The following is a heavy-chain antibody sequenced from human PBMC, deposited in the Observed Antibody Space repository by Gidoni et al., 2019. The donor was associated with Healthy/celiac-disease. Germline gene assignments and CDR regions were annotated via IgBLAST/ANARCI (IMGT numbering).Heavy chain of an antibody. CDR2: SNPSGGST. CDR1: GYTFTSSY. Sequence: QVQLVQSRAEVKKPGAAVKVSCKASGYTFTSSYLPWGRPAPGRGLGWMGISNPSGGSTSYEQKFQGRVTMTRDTSTSTVYMELSSMRSEDTAVYYCATASYCSGGSCRYYYGMDVWGQGTTVTVSS. J-gene: IGHJ6*02. CDR3: ATASYCSGGSCRYYYGMDV. V-gene: IGHV1-46*01. D-gene: IGHD2-15*01.